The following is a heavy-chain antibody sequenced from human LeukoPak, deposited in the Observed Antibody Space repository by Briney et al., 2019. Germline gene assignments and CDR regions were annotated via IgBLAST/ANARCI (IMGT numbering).Heavy chain of an antibody. CDR2: IYYSGST. J-gene: IGHJ4*02. Sequence: SSETLSLTCAVSGGSISSGGYSWSWIRQPPGKGLEWIGYIYYSGSTYYNPSLKSRVTISVDTSKNQFSLKLSSVTAADTAVYYCARLRAPDNWGQGTLVTVSS. V-gene: IGHV4-30-4*07. CDR3: ARLRAPDN. CDR1: GGSISSGGYS.